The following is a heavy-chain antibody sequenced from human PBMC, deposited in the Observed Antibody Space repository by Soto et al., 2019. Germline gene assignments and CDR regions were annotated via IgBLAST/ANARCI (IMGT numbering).Heavy chain of an antibody. Sequence: SVKVSCKASGGTFSSYAISWVRQAPGQGLEWMGWIIPIFGTANYAQKFQGRVTITSDTSTSTAYMELSSLTSEYTAIYYCARDLTTVTHPFDYWGQGTLVTVSS. V-gene: IGHV1-69*05. D-gene: IGHD4-17*01. J-gene: IGHJ4*01. CDR1: GGTFSSYA. CDR3: ARDLTTVTHPFDY. CDR2: IIPIFGTA.